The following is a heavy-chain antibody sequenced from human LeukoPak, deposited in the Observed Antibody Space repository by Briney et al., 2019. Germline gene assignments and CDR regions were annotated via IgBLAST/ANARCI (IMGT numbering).Heavy chain of an antibody. D-gene: IGHD4-17*01. CDR3: AKDAALRLFYFDY. CDR1: GFTFSSYS. J-gene: IGHJ4*02. V-gene: IGHV3-30*02. Sequence: GGSLRLSCAASGFTFSSYSMNWVRQAPGKGLEWVAFIQFDGSNKFYADSVEGRFTFSRDNSKNTLFLQMDSVTTEDTAVYFCAKDAALRLFYFDYWGQGTLVTVSS. CDR2: IQFDGSNK.